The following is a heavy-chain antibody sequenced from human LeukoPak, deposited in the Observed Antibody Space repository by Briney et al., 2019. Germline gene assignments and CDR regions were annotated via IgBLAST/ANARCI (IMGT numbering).Heavy chain of an antibody. V-gene: IGHV1-69*04. CDR2: IIPILGIA. J-gene: IGHJ4*02. CDR3: ASDSSGWYVDY. CDR1: GYTFTGYY. Sequence: GASVKVSCKASGYTFTGYYMHWVRQAPGQGLEWMGRIIPILGIANYAQKFQGRVTITADKSTSTAYMELSSLRSEDTAVYYCASDSSGWYVDYWGQGTLVTVSS. D-gene: IGHD6-19*01.